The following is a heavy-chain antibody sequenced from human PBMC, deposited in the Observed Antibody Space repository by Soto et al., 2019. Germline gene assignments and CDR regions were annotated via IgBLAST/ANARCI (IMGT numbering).Heavy chain of an antibody. D-gene: IGHD4-17*01. CDR1: GYNFTNYW. CDR3: ARHVSMTTGAFDI. V-gene: IGHV5-51*01. Sequence: GESLKLSCKGSGYNFTNYWMGGVRQMPGKGLEWMGIIYPGDSDTRYSPSFQGQVTISADKSISTAYLQWSSLKASDTAMYYCARHVSMTTGAFDIWGHGTMVTVSS. CDR2: IYPGDSDT. J-gene: IGHJ3*02.